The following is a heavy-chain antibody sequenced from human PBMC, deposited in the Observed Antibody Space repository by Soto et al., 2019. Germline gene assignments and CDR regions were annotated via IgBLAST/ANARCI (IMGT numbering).Heavy chain of an antibody. V-gene: IGHV1-8*01. CDR2: MNPNSRNT. J-gene: IGHJ4*02. CDR3: ARDLPMVRGLFDS. Sequence: QVQLVESGAEVKKPGASVKVSCKASGYTFTSFDINWVRQATGQGLEWMGWMNPNSRNTGYAQKFQGRVTMTRNTSISTAYMELSSLRSEDTAVYYCARDLPMVRGLFDSWGQGALVTVSS. CDR1: GYTFTSFD. D-gene: IGHD3-10*01.